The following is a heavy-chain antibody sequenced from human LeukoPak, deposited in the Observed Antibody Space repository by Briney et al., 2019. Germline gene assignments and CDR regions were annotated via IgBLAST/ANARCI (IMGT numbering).Heavy chain of an antibody. Sequence: GGSLRLSCAASGFTFSSYGMHWVRQAPGKGLEWVAVISYDGSNKYYADSVKGRFTISRDNSKNTLYLQMNSLRAEDTAVYYCATDRGFGVFDYWGQGTLVTVSS. CDR3: ATDRGFGVFDY. D-gene: IGHD3-10*01. J-gene: IGHJ4*02. CDR1: GFTFSSYG. CDR2: ISYDGSNK. V-gene: IGHV3-30*03.